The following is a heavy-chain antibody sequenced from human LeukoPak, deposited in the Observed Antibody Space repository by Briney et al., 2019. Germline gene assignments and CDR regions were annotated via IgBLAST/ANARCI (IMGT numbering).Heavy chain of an antibody. CDR1: GYTFTGYY. D-gene: IGHD6-13*01. J-gene: IGHJ4*02. CDR2: INPNSGGT. V-gene: IGHV1-2*02. CDR3: ARVGLWIAAAGRHDY. Sequence: ASVKVSCKASGYTFTGYYMHWVRQAPGQGLEWMGWINPNSGGTNYAQKFQGRVTMTRDTSISTAYMELSRLRSDDTAVYYCARVGLWIAAAGRHDYWGQGTLVTVSS.